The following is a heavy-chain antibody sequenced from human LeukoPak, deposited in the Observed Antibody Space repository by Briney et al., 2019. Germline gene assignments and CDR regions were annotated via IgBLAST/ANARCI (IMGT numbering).Heavy chain of an antibody. D-gene: IGHD6-13*01. CDR3: AMLRRFSSRPDAFDI. V-gene: IGHV4-59*01. Sequence: PSETLSLTCTVCCRSLRCYYWRWLRQPPGKGLEWIGYIDYSVSTNYNPSLKSRVTISVDTSKNHFSLKLISVTAADTAVYSCAMLRRFSSRPDAFDIWGQGTMVTVSS. J-gene: IGHJ3*02. CDR2: IDYSVST. CDR1: CRSLRCYY.